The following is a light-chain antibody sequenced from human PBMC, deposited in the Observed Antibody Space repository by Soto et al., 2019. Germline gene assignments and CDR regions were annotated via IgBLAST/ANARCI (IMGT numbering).Light chain of an antibody. CDR1: QDIDNY. CDR2: DAS. CDR3: QNCFTVPYT. V-gene: IGKV1-33*01. J-gene: IGKJ2*01. Sequence: DIQMTQSPSSLSASVGDRFTVTCQASQDIDNYLDWYQQKPGKAPKLLIYDASNLETGVPSGFSGSGSGTHFTFTITSLQPEDIGTYYCQNCFTVPYTFGQGTKVDNK.